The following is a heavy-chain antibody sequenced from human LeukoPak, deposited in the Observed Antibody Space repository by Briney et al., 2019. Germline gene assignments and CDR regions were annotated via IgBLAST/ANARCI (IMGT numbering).Heavy chain of an antibody. CDR1: GFSVSHNY. V-gene: IGHV3-66*01. Sequence: QPGGSLRLSCAASGFSVSHNYMSWVRQAPGKGLEWVSLIFAGGSTYYADSVGGRFTISRDNSKNTVFLQMNGLRAEDTAVYCCARSKAARSPPDSWGRGTLVTVSS. D-gene: IGHD6-6*01. CDR2: IFAGGST. CDR3: ARSKAARSPPDS. J-gene: IGHJ4*02.